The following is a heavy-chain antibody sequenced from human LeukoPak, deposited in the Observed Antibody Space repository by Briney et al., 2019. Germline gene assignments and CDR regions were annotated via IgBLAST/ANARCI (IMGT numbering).Heavy chain of an antibody. CDR2: INPSGGST. CDR1: GYTFTSYA. V-gene: IGHV1-46*01. J-gene: IGHJ6*02. CDR3: ARGCRRQLVRESPPSFYGMDL. D-gene: IGHD6-6*01. Sequence: GASVKVSCKASGYTFTSYAMNWVRQAPGQGLEWMGIINPSGGSTSYAQKFQGRVTMTRDTSTSTVYMELSSLRSEDTAVYYCARGCRRQLVRESPPSFYGMDLWGQGTTVTVSS.